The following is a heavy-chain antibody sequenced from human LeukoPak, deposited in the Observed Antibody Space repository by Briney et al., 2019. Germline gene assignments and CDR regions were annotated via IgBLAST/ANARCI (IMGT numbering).Heavy chain of an antibody. J-gene: IGHJ5*02. D-gene: IGHD6-19*01. CDR3: ARYSRGWYNWLDP. CDR1: GYTFTSYG. Sequence: ASVKVSCKASGYTFTSYGISWVRQAPGHGLEWMGWIGAYNGNTNYAQKLQGRVTMTTDTSTSTAYMELRSLRSDDTAVYYCARYSRGWYNWLDPWGQGTLVTVSS. CDR2: IGAYNGNT. V-gene: IGHV1-18*01.